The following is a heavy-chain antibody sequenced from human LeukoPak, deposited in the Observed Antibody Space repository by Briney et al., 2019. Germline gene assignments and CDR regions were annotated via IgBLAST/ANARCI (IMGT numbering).Heavy chain of an antibody. CDR2: ISSSGSTI. CDR3: ARETHGDDVFDL. J-gene: IGHJ2*01. V-gene: IGHV3-48*03. CDR1: GFTFSSYE. D-gene: IGHD4-17*01. Sequence: GGSLRLSCAASGFTFSSYEMNWVRQAPGKGLEWVSYISSSGSTIYYADSVKGRFTISRDNAKNSLYLQMNSLRAEGTAVYYCARETHGDDVFDLWGRGTLVTVSS.